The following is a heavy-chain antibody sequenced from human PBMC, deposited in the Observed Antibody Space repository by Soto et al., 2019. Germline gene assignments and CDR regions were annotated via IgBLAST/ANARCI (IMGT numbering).Heavy chain of an antibody. CDR2: IKPIADGGTA. V-gene: IGHV3-15*01. CDR3: TTVYCATTSCFAPFDF. D-gene: IGHD2-2*01. CDR1: GFTFRNAW. J-gene: IGHJ4*02. Sequence: GGSLRLSCVVSGFTFRNAWMSWVRQAPGRGLEWIGRIKPIADGGTAEYAAPMKGRFSLSSDDSKDTLFLHMDNLNTEDTGLYFCTTVYCATTSCFAPFDFWGQGTLVTVSS.